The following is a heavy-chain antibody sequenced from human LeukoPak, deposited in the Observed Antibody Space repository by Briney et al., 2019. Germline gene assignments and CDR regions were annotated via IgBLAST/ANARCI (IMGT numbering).Heavy chain of an antibody. CDR2: INPSGGST. V-gene: IGHV1-46*01. Sequence: GASVKVSCKASGGTFSSYAISWVRQAPGQGLEWMGIINPSGGSTSYAQKFQGRVTMTRDMSTSTVYMELSSLRSEDTAVYYCAGDGYCSGGSCYGGGVDYWGQGTLVTVSS. D-gene: IGHD2-15*01. CDR1: GGTFSSYA. CDR3: AGDGYCSGGSCYGGGVDY. J-gene: IGHJ4*02.